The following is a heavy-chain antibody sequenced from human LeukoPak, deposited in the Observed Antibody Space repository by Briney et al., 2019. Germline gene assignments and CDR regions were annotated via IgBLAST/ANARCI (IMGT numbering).Heavy chain of an antibody. CDR3: ARDVAVAVLQVFDP. D-gene: IGHD6-19*01. Sequence: SETLSLTCTVSGGSITSYYWSWIRQPPGKGLEWIGSIYYSGSTNYNPSLKSRVTISVDTSKNQFSLKLSSVTAADTAVYYCARDVAVAVLQVFDPWGQGTLVTVSS. V-gene: IGHV4-59*12. CDR2: IYYSGST. J-gene: IGHJ5*02. CDR1: GGSITSYY.